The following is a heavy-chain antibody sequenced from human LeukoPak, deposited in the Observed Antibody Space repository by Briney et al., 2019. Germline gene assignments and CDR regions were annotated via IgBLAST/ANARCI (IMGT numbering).Heavy chain of an antibody. CDR1: GYTFSNYW. J-gene: IGHJ4*02. CDR2: IDPGDSYT. D-gene: IGHD5-12*01. Sequence: GESLKISFEGAGYTFSNYWISWGRAMPGKGVERRGRIDPGDSYTNYSPPFQGHVTISADKSFSTSWLQWSSLQASDTAMYYCARHFSAYDHFDYWGQGTLVTVSS. CDR3: ARHFSAYDHFDY. V-gene: IGHV5-10-1*01.